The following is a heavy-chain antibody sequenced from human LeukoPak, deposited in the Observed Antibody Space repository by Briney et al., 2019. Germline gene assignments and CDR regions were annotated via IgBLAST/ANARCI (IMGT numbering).Heavy chain of an antibody. D-gene: IGHD3-9*01. CDR2: ISWNSGSI. V-gene: IGHV3-9*01. J-gene: IGHJ6*02. CDR3: AKDLRYLPYGMDV. CDR1: GFTFDDYA. Sequence: GRSLRLSCAASGFTFDDYAMHWVRQAPGKGLEWVSGISWNSGSIGYADSVKGRFTISRDNAKNSLYLQMNSLRAEDTALYYCAKDLRYLPYGMDVWGQGTTVTVSS.